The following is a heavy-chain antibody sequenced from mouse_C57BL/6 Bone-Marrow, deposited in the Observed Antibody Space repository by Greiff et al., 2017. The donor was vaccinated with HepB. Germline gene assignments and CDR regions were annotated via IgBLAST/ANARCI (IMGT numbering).Heavy chain of an antibody. CDR2: IYPGSGST. D-gene: IGHD1-1*01. V-gene: IGHV1-55*01. J-gene: IGHJ2*01. CDR1: GYTFTSYW. CDR3: ARDSDYGSSTDY. Sequence: QVQLKESGAELVKPGASVKMSCKASGYTFTSYWITWVKQRPGQGLEWIGDIYPGSGSTNYNEKFKSKATLTVDTSSSTAYMQLSSLTSEDSAVYYCARDSDYGSSTDYWGQGTTLTVSS.